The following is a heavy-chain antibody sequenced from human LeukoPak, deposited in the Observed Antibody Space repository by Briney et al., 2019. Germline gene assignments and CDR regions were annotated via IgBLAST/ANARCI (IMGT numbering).Heavy chain of an antibody. CDR3: ARVITLGAFDI. J-gene: IGHJ3*02. V-gene: IGHV4-61*02. CDR2: IYTSGST. Sequence: SETLSLTCTVSGGSISSGSYYWSWIRQPAGKGLEWIGRIYTSGSTNYNPSLKSRVTISVDTSKNQFSLKLSSVTAADTAVYYCARVITLGAFDIWGQGTMVTVSS. D-gene: IGHD3-10*01. CDR1: GGSISSGSYY.